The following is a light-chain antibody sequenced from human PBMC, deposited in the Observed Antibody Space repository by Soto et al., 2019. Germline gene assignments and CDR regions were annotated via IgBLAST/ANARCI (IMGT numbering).Light chain of an antibody. CDR3: QQHSNWPRT. J-gene: IGKJ1*01. V-gene: IGKV3-15*01. CDR2: DAS. Sequence: IVMTQSPATLSVSPGERVTLSCRASQSAISNLAWYQQKPGQTPRLLIYDASTRATDIPARFSGSGSGTDFTLTISSLEPEDFAVYYCQQHSNWPRTFGQGTKVDIK. CDR1: QSAISN.